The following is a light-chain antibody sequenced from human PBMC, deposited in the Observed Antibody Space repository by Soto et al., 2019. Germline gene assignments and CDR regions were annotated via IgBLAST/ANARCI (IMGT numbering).Light chain of an antibody. CDR3: SSYTSTSTPLI. CDR1: SSDIGAYDY. CDR2: EVT. J-gene: IGLJ2*01. Sequence: QSALTQPASVSGSPGQSITISCSGSSSDIGAYDYVSWYQQHPGKAPKLLIYEVTSRPSGVSHRFSGSKFGNTASLSISGLQLEDDADYYCSSYTSTSTPLIFGGGTKLTVL. V-gene: IGLV2-14*01.